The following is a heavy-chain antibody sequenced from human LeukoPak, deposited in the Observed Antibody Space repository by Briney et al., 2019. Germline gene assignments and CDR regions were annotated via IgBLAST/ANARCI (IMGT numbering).Heavy chain of an antibody. CDR3: ARSPGYDILTGYPRYYMDV. Sequence: PGGSLRLSCAASGFAFSSHTINWVRQAPGKGLELVSSISSGSTIIYYADSVKGRFTISRDNAKNSMYLKMNSLRAEDTAVYYCARSPGYDILTGYPRYYMDVWGKGTTVTISS. J-gene: IGHJ6*03. CDR1: GFAFSSHT. D-gene: IGHD3-9*01. CDR2: ISSGSTII. V-gene: IGHV3-48*04.